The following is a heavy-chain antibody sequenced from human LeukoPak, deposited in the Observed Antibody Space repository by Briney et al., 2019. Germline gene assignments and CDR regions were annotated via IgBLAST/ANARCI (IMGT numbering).Heavy chain of an antibody. D-gene: IGHD2-15*01. CDR1: GFTFSTYA. CDR2: VTGSGSYT. Sequence: GGSLRLSCAASGFTFSTYAMAWVRQAPGKGLEWVSGVTGSGSYTYYAEPVQGRFSISRDNSKNTLYLQMNILRAEDTAVYYCAKGGSDGSLYYFDYWGQGSLVTVSS. J-gene: IGHJ4*02. V-gene: IGHV3-23*01. CDR3: AKGGSDGSLYYFDY.